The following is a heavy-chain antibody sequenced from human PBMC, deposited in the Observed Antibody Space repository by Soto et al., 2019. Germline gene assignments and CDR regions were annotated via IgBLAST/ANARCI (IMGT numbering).Heavy chain of an antibody. Sequence: SETLSLTCAVSGGSINSHYWSWVRQPPGKGLEWIGCVYNNGRTNYNPSLESRVTISLDTSKSQFSLTLSSVTAADTAVYYCARLYSAYYYYYMDVWGTGTTVTVSS. D-gene: IGHD5-12*01. CDR2: VYNNGRT. CDR3: ARLYSAYYYYYMDV. J-gene: IGHJ6*03. CDR1: GGSINSHY. V-gene: IGHV4-59*11.